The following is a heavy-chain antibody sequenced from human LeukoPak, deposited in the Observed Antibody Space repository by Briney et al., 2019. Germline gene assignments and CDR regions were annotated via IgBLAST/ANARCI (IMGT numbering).Heavy chain of an antibody. CDR1: GFTFSSYW. D-gene: IGHD6-19*01. V-gene: IGHV3-7*01. CDR3: AKDTVGSGWDYYYYYGMDV. J-gene: IGHJ6*02. Sequence: GGSLRLACAASGFTFSSYWMSWVRQAPGKGLEWVANIKQDGSEKYYGDSVKGRFNISRDNAKNSLYLQMNSMRAEDTAVYHCAKDTVGSGWDYYYYYGMDVWGQGATVTVSS. CDR2: IKQDGSEK.